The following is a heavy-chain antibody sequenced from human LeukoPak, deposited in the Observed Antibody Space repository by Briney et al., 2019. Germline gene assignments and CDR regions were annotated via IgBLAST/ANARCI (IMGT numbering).Heavy chain of an antibody. V-gene: IGHV1-69*04. CDR2: IIPIPGIA. CDR3: AREPLHYGGNSPFDY. J-gene: IGHJ4*02. CDR1: GGTFSSYA. D-gene: IGHD4-23*01. Sequence: GASVKVSCKASGGTFSSYAISWVRQAPGQGLEWMGRIIPIPGIANYAQKFQGRVTITADKSTSTAYMELSSLRSEDTAVYYCAREPLHYGGNSPFDYWGQGTLVTVSS.